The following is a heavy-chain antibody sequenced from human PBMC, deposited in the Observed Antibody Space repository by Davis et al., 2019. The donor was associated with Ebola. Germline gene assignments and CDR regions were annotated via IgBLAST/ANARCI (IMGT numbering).Heavy chain of an antibody. Sequence: GESLKISCAASGFTFSSYWMSWVRQAPGKGLEWVANIKQDGSEKYYVDSVKGRFTISRDNAKNTLYLQMNSLRAEDTAVYYCARNDVVVAAATGYLNYHGMDVWGKGTTVTVSS. CDR2: IKQDGSEK. V-gene: IGHV3-7*01. D-gene: IGHD2-2*01. CDR1: GFTFSSYW. J-gene: IGHJ6*04. CDR3: ARNDVVVAAATGYLNYHGMDV.